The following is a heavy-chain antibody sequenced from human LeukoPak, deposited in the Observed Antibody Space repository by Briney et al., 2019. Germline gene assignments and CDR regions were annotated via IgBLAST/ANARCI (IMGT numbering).Heavy chain of an antibody. D-gene: IGHD6-19*01. CDR1: GVSISSSSYY. V-gene: IGHV4-39*01. CDR2: IYYSGST. Sequence: SETLSLTCTVSGVSISSSSYYWGWIRQPPGKGLEWIGTIYYSGSTYYNPSLKSRVTISVDTSKNQFSLKLRSVTAADTAVYYCARVVPMYSSDWYDDYWGQGTLVTVSS. J-gene: IGHJ4*02. CDR3: ARVVPMYSSDWYDDY.